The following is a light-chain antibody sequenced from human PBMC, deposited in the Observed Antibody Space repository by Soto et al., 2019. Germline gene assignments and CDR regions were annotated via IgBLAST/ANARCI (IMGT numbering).Light chain of an antibody. CDR3: QQNYRATPWT. CDR2: AAS. J-gene: IGKJ1*01. Sequence: DIQMTQSPSSLSASVGDSVTITCRASQSISSYLNWYQQKPGKAPKLLINAASSLERGVPSRFSGGGSGTDFTLNISSLQPDDFATYYCQQNYRATPWTFGQGTKVDI. CDR1: QSISSY. V-gene: IGKV1-39*01.